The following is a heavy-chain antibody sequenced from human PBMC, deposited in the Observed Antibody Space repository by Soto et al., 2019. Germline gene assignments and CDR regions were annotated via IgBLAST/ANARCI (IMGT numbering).Heavy chain of an antibody. V-gene: IGHV3-23*01. J-gene: IGHJ4*02. CDR1: GFTFSSYG. CDR3: AKESCSSGWYCYFDY. Sequence: GGSLRRSCAASGFTFSSYGMSWVRQAPGKGLEWVSAIRGSGGSTYYADSVKGRFTISRDNSKNTLYLQMNSLRAEDTAVYYCAKESCSSGWYCYFDYWGQGTLVTVSS. D-gene: IGHD6-19*01. CDR2: IRGSGGST.